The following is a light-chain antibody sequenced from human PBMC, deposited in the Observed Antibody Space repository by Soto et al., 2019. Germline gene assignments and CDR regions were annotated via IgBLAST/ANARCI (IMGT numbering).Light chain of an antibody. J-gene: IGKJ4*01. V-gene: IGKV3-15*01. CDR1: QSVGNN. CDR2: GTS. Sequence: EIVLTQSTATLSVSPGERATLSCRASQSVGNNFAWYQQKPGQAPRLLIFGTSTRATGVPARFSGSGSGTEFTLTISSLQSEDFAVYYCQQYGDWPLTFGGGAKVEIE. CDR3: QQYGDWPLT.